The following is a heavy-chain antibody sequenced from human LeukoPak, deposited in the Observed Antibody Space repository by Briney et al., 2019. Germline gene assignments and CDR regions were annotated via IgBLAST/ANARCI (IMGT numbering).Heavy chain of an antibody. CDR1: GFTFSSYA. D-gene: IGHD3-22*01. Sequence: PGGSLRLSCAASGFTFSSYAMTWVRQAPGKGLEWVSSISGSGFTTYHSDSMKGRSTISRDNSRNTLYLQMSRLRAEDTAVYYCAKYVGAMIVVPYFDNWGQGTLVTVSS. CDR2: ISGSGFTT. CDR3: AKYVGAMIVVPYFDN. J-gene: IGHJ4*02. V-gene: IGHV3-23*01.